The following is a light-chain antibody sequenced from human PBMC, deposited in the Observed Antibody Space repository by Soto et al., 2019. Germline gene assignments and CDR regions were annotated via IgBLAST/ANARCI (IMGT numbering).Light chain of an antibody. CDR1: SSDIGAGYD. J-gene: IGLJ1*01. Sequence: QSVLTQPPSVSGAPGLRVTISCTGTSSDIGAGYDVHWYQQLPGAAPRLLIYGNSHRPSGVPDRFSGSRSGTSASLAISGLQAEDEADYYCQSYDSSLNGVFVFGSGTKVTVL. CDR3: QSYDSSLNGVFV. V-gene: IGLV1-40*01. CDR2: GNS.